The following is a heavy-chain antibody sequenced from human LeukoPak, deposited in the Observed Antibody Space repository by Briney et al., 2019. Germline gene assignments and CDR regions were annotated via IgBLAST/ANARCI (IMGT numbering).Heavy chain of an antibody. CDR3: ARGSVWLRFLEWLPKANWFDP. Sequence: PSETLSLTCAVYGGSFSGYYWSWIRQPPGKGLEWIGEINHSGSTNYNPSLKSRVTISVDTSKNQFSLKLSSVTAADTAVYYCARGSVWLRFLEWLPKANWFDPWGQGTLVTVSS. D-gene: IGHD3-3*01. CDR1: GGSFSGYY. CDR2: INHSGST. J-gene: IGHJ5*02. V-gene: IGHV4-34*01.